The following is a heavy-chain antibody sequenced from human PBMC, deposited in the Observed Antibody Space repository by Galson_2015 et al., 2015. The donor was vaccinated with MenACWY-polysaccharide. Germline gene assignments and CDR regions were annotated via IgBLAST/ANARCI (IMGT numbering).Heavy chain of an antibody. CDR2: ISGSGGTT. V-gene: IGHV3-23*01. CDR3: AKRMTTVGAFDI. Sequence: SLRLSCAASGFTFSSCAMSWVRQAPGKGLEWVSGISGSGGTTYYADSVKGRFTISRDNSKNTLYLQMNSLRAEDTAVYYCAKRMTTVGAFDIWGHRTIVTVSS. D-gene: IGHD4-23*01. J-gene: IGHJ3*02. CDR1: GFTFSSCA.